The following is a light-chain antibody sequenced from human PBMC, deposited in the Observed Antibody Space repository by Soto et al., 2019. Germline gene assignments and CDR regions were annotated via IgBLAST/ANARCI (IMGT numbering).Light chain of an antibody. J-gene: IGLJ1*01. V-gene: IGLV2-14*03. CDR3: KLYAGNIGYV. Sequence: QSALTQPASVSGSPGQSITISCTGTSSDVGDYNYVSWYQQHPGKAPKLMIYGVSNRPSGISNLFSCSKSGKTASLTIAGLQHDEEADYYWKLYAGNIGYVFGSGTKLTVL. CDR2: GVS. CDR1: SSDVGDYNY.